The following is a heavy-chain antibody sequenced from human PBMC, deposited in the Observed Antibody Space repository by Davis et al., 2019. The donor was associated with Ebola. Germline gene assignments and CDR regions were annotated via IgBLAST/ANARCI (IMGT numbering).Heavy chain of an antibody. CDR2: ISYDGSNK. CDR1: GFTFSGSA. V-gene: IGHV3-30*04. J-gene: IGHJ4*02. CDR3: GRGGIAVEYRYYFDY. D-gene: IGHD6-19*01. Sequence: GESLKISCAASGFTFSGSAMHWVRQAPGKGLEWVAVISYDGSNKYYADSVKGRFTISRDNSKNTLYLQMNSLRAEDTAVYYCGRGGIAVEYRYYFDYWGQGTLVTVSS.